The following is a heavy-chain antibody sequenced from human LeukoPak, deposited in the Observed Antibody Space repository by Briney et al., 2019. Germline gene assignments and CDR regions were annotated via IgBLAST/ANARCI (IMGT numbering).Heavy chain of an antibody. Sequence: TGGSLRLSCAASGFTFSSYAMSWVRQAPGKGLEWVAFINHPGTQKYYVDSVEGRFTISRDNAKNSLYLQMNRLRAEDTAVYYCTRDWLDASLDYWGQGVLVTVSS. J-gene: IGHJ4*02. D-gene: IGHD6-19*01. CDR1: GFTFSSYA. CDR3: TRDWLDASLDY. V-gene: IGHV3-7*01. CDR2: INHPGTQK.